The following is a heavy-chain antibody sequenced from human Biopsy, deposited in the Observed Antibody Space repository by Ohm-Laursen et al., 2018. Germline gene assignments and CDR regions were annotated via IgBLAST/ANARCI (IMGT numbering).Heavy chain of an antibody. V-gene: IGHV3-30*18. J-gene: IGHJ6*02. CDR2: IFYDGSNT. Sequence: SLRLSCAASGFTFNNYGMQWVRQAPGRGLEWAAFIFYDGSNTYYADSVKGRFTISRDNSRDTLYLQMSSLRAEDTAVYYCAKDRYNYTPIGGFSMDVWGQGTTVTVSS. CDR3: AKDRYNYTPIGGFSMDV. D-gene: IGHD5-18*01. CDR1: GFTFNNYG.